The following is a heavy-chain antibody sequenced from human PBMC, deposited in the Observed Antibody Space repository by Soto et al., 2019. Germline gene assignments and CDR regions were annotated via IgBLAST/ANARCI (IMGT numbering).Heavy chain of an antibody. CDR2: ISYDGSNK. CDR3: TYCSSTSCYTDAFDI. V-gene: IGHV3-30*03. Sequence: GGSLRLSCAASGFTFSSYGMHWVRQAPGKGLEWVAVISYDGSNKYYADSVKGRFTISRDNSKNTLYLQMNSLRAEDTAVYYSTYCSSTSCYTDAFDIWGQGTMVTVSS. D-gene: IGHD2-2*02. CDR1: GFTFSSYG. J-gene: IGHJ3*02.